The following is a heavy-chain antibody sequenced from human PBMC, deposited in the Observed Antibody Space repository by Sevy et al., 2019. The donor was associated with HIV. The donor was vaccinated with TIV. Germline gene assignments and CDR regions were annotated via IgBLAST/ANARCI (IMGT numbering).Heavy chain of an antibody. J-gene: IGHJ4*02. CDR1: GYTLTGFS. Sequence: ASVKVSCKVTGYTLTGFSMHWVRQTPGKGLEWMGTFDPEDGETIYAQKLQGRVILTEDTSANTAHMDLSSLTSEDTAVYYWATTKDYYDSSGYPFDYWGQGTLVTVSS. CDR3: ATTKDYYDSSGYPFDY. CDR2: FDPEDGET. D-gene: IGHD3-22*01. V-gene: IGHV1-24*01.